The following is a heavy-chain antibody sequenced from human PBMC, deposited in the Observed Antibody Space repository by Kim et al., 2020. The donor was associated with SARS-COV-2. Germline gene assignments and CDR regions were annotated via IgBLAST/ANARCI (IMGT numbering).Heavy chain of an antibody. D-gene: IGHD6-6*01. Sequence: YYADTGKGRITISRDTAKNTLYLQMNSLRAEETAVYYCARDMSIASRRDYWGQGTLVTVSS. J-gene: IGHJ4*02. V-gene: IGHV3-33*01. CDR3: ARDMSIASRRDY.